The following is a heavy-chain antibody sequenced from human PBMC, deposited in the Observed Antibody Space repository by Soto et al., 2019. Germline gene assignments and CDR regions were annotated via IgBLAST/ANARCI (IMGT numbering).Heavy chain of an antibody. Sequence: QVQLQLSGPGLMKPSQTLSLTCAISGDSVSSNSAGWNWVRQTPSRGLEWLGRTYYKSKWFNNYAVSMKIPITINPDTSQNKVTVQLDSVSPEDTAVYYCARGSSIDVSSHYYIDVWGKGTTVTVSS. CDR2: TYYKSKWFN. D-gene: IGHD2-2*01. CDR1: GDSVSSNSAG. V-gene: IGHV6-1*01. J-gene: IGHJ6*03. CDR3: ARGSSIDVSSHYYIDV.